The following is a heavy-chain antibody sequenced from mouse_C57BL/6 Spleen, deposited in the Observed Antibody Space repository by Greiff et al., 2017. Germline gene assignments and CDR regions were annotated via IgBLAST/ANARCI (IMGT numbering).Heavy chain of an antibody. V-gene: IGHV1-61*01. Sequence: QVQLQQPGAELVRPGSSVKLSCKASGYTFTSYWMDWVKQRPGQGLEWIGNIYPSDSETHYNQKFKDKATLTVDKSSSTAYMQLSSLTSEDSAVYYCARVYDGYSLFAYWGQGTLVTVSA. J-gene: IGHJ3*01. D-gene: IGHD2-3*01. CDR3: ARVYDGYSLFAY. CDR1: GYTFTSYW. CDR2: IYPSDSET.